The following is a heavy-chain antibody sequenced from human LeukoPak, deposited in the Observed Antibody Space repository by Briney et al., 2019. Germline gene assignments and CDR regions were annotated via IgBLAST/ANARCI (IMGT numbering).Heavy chain of an antibody. CDR2: INHSGST. CDR1: GGSISSGGYS. CDR3: ARGPKNCSGGSCYLPFDY. D-gene: IGHD2-15*01. Sequence: SETLSLTCAVSGGSISSGGYSWSWIRQPPGKGLEWIGYINHSGSTNYNPSLKSRVTISVDTSKSQFSLKLSSVTAADTAVYYCARGPKNCSGGSCYLPFDYWGQGTLVTVSS. V-gene: IGHV4-30-2*01. J-gene: IGHJ4*02.